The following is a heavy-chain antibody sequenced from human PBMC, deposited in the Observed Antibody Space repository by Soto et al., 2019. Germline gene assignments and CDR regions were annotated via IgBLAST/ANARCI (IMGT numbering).Heavy chain of an antibody. CDR3: ARHGLHFAEFSPNWFDS. CDR2: IYYSGST. Sequence: SETLSLTCTVSGGSISSYYWSWVRQPPGKGLEWIGYIYYSGSTNYNPSLKSRITISVDTSKSQFSLKLSSVTAADTAVYFCARHGLHFAEFSPNWFDSWGQGTLVTVSS. D-gene: IGHD3-3*02. V-gene: IGHV4-59*01. J-gene: IGHJ5*01. CDR1: GGSISSYY.